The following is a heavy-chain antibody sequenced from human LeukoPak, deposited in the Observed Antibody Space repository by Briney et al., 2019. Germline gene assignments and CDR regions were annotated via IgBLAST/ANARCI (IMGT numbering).Heavy chain of an antibody. V-gene: IGHV3-23*01. CDR1: GFTFSSYA. CDR2: ISGSGGST. Sequence: GGSLRLSCAASGFTFSSYAMSWVRQAPGKGLEWVSAISGSGGSTYYADSVKGRFTISRDNSKNTLYLQMNSLRAEDTAVYYCAKDSVRYFDWPGGMDVWGQGTTVTVSS. J-gene: IGHJ6*02. CDR3: AKDSVRYFDWPGGMDV. D-gene: IGHD3-9*01.